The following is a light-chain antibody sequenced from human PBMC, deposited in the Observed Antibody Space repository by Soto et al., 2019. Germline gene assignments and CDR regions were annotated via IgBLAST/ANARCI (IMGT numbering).Light chain of an antibody. CDR2: SAS. Sequence: EIVLTQSPGTLSLSPGKRATLSCRASQRVNSRYLGWYQQKPGQAPRLLIYSASNRATGITDRFSGSGSGTDFTFTITRLEPEDFSVYYCQKYGDLFSLGGGTKVEIK. CDR3: QKYGDLFS. CDR1: QRVNSRY. J-gene: IGKJ4*01. V-gene: IGKV3-20*01.